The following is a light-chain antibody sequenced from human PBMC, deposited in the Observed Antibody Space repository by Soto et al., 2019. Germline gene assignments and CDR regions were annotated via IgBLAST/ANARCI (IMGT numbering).Light chain of an antibody. CDR3: QQYSNSPQT. Sequence: ETVSTQSPGPVSLSPGDRTTLSCTFSQSVSSNKLAWYQQKPGQAPRLLIYAASSRATDIPDRFSGSGSGTDFTLTINRLEPEDFAVYFCQQYSNSPQTFGQGTKVDI. V-gene: IGKV3-20*01. CDR1: QSVSSNK. J-gene: IGKJ1*01. CDR2: AAS.